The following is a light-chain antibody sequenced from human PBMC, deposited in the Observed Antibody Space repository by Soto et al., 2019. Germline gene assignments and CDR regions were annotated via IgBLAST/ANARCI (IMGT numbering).Light chain of an antibody. CDR2: YDD. J-gene: IGLJ1*01. Sequence: QSVLTQPPSVSEAPRQRVTISCSGSSSNIGNNAVNWYQQLPGQAPKIVIYYDDLLTSGVSDRFSGSKSGISASLAISDLQSDEEADYYCATWDDSLNAYVFGPGTKVTVL. CDR1: SSNIGNNA. V-gene: IGLV1-36*01. CDR3: ATWDDSLNAYV.